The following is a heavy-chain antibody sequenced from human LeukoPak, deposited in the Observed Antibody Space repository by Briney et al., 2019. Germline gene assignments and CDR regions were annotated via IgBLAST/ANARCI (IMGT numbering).Heavy chain of an antibody. CDR1: GFTFSSYS. CDR2: ISGRSGGSNT. CDR3: AKAVRGGYTGNDFDY. Sequence: GGSLRLSCAASGFTFSSYSMNWVRQAPGKGLEWVSTISGRSGGSNTYYADSVKGRFTISRDNSQSTLYLQMNSLRAEDTAVYYCAKAVRGGYTGNDFDYWGQGSLVTVSS. V-gene: IGHV3-23*01. J-gene: IGHJ4*02. D-gene: IGHD1-26*01.